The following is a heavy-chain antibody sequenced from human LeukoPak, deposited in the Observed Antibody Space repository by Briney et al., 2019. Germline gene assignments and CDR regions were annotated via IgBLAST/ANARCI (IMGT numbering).Heavy chain of an antibody. D-gene: IGHD2-2*01. CDR1: GFTFSSYW. Sequence: GGSLRLSCAASGFTFSSYWMSWVRQAPGKGLEWVANIKQDGSEKYYVDSVKGRFTISRDNAKNSLYLQMNSLRAEDTAVYYCARDAGCSSTSCFNLDYWGQGTLVTVSS. CDR3: ARDAGCSSTSCFNLDY. J-gene: IGHJ4*02. CDR2: IKQDGSEK. V-gene: IGHV3-7*01.